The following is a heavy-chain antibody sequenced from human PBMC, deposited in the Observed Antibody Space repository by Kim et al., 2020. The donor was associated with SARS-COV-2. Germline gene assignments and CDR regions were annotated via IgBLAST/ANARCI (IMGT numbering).Heavy chain of an antibody. Sequence: SETLSLTCTVSGGSISSYYWNWIRQPPGKGLEWIGYIYDSGTTNYNPSLKSRVTISVEMSKNQFSLSLNSVTAADTAVYYCARSPCSSTNCPRSGAFDV. D-gene: IGHD2-2*01. CDR2: IYDSGTT. CDR3: ARSPCSSTNCPRSGAFDV. V-gene: IGHV4-59*08. J-gene: IGHJ3*01. CDR1: GGSISSYY.